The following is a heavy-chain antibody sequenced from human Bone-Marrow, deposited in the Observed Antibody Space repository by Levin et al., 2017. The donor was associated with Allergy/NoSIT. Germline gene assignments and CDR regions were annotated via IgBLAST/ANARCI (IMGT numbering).Heavy chain of an antibody. CDR2: FDPEEREI. Sequence: ASVKVSCRVIGDTLNEVSIHWVRQVPLKGLEWIGGFDPEEREILYARRFQGRVAMPEDTSTETAYLEVSSLRSEDTAVYYCTTAHYSDNNGYYFIDHWGQGTLVTVSS. CDR3: TTAHYSDNNGYYFIDH. D-gene: IGHD3-22*01. V-gene: IGHV1-24*01. J-gene: IGHJ4*02. CDR1: GDTLNEVS.